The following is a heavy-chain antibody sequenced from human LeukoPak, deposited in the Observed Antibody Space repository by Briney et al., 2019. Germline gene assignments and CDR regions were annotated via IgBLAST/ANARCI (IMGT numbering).Heavy chain of an antibody. CDR1: GFTVSSNY. Sequence: GGSLRLSYAASGFTVSSNYMSWVRQAPGKGLEWVSVIYSGGSTYYADSVKGRFTISRDNSKNTLYLQMNSLRAEDTAVYYCARGHYYYYYMDVWGKGTTVTISS. CDR2: IYSGGST. V-gene: IGHV3-66*01. CDR3: ARGHYYYYYMDV. J-gene: IGHJ6*03.